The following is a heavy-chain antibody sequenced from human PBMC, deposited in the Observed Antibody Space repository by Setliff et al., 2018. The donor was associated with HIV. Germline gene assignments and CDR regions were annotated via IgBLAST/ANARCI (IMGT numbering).Heavy chain of an antibody. J-gene: IGHJ5*02. CDR1: GFTFSDYW. D-gene: IGHD2-8*01. CDR3: ARVLLRTNPLYGVASNWFDP. Sequence: PGGSLRLSCAASGFTFSDYWMHWVRQAPGKGLVWVSRITGDGSSTRYADSVKGRFTISRDNADRSIYLQMNRLRPEDTAVYYCARVLLRTNPLYGVASNWFDPWGQGTLVTVSS. CDR2: ITGDGSST. V-gene: IGHV3-74*01.